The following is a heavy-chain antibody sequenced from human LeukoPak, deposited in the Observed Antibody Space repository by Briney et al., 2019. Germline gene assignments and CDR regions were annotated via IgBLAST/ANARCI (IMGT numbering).Heavy chain of an antibody. CDR1: GGSISSYY. Sequence: PSETLSLTCTVSGGSISSYYWSWIRQPPGKGLEWIGYIYYSGSTNYNPSLKSRVTISVDTSKNQFSLKLSSVTAADTAVYYCARASYDILTGYRETGWFDPWGQGTLVTVSS. J-gene: IGHJ5*02. V-gene: IGHV4-59*01. CDR3: ARASYDILTGYRETGWFDP. CDR2: IYYSGST. D-gene: IGHD3-9*01.